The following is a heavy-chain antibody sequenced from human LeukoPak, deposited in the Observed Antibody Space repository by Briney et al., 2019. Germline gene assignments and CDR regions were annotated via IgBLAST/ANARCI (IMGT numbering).Heavy chain of an antibody. CDR1: GYTFTSYG. Sequence: ASVKVSCKASGYTFTSYGISWVRQAPGQGLEWMGGIIPIFGTANYAQKFQGRVTITADESTSTAYMELSSLRSEDTAVYYCARESQWLGGDAFDIWGQGTMVTVSS. V-gene: IGHV1-69*13. D-gene: IGHD6-19*01. J-gene: IGHJ3*02. CDR3: ARESQWLGGDAFDI. CDR2: IIPIFGTA.